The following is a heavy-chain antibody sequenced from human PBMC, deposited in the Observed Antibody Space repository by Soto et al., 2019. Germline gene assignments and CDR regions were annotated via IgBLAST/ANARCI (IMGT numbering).Heavy chain of an antibody. Sequence: QVQLVESGGGVVQPGRSLRLSCAASGFTFSSYGIHWVRQAPGKGLEWVAVISYDGSNKYYADSVQGRFTISRDNSKHTVYLQMSSLRAEETAVYYCARAETSGCAVLYAFDVWGQVTLVAVSS. CDR3: ARAETSGCAVLYAFDV. J-gene: IGHJ3*01. CDR1: GFTFSSYG. CDR2: ISYDGSNK. D-gene: IGHD6-25*01. V-gene: IGHV3-30*03.